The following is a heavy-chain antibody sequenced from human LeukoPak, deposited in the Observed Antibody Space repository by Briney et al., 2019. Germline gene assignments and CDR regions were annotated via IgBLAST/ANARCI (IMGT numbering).Heavy chain of an antibody. CDR1: GLSFTSGCS. CDR2: IYHSGAT. V-gene: IGHV4-38-2*02. J-gene: IGHJ4*02. Sequence: PWEPLSLTCRVLGLSFTSGCSWGWIRYPPEEGLAWAATIYHSGATYYNPSLKSRVSMPVATSESRFSLKLRSVTAADTAVYYCARVLLINRPPHGGDYWGQGTL. D-gene: IGHD3-9*01. CDR3: ARVLLINRPPHGGDY.